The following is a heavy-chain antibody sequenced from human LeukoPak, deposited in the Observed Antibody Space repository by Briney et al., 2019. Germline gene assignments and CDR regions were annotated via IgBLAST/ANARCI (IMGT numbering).Heavy chain of an antibody. CDR1: GFTFDDYA. J-gene: IGHJ5*02. CDR3: AKVSVVTAIRAWFDP. V-gene: IGHV3-9*01. D-gene: IGHD2-21*02. CDR2: ISWNSGSI. Sequence: GGSLRLSCAASGFTFDDYAMHWVRQAPGKGLEWVSGISWNSGSIGYADSVKGRFTISRDNAKNSLYLQMNSLRAEDTAVYYCAKVSVVTAIRAWFDPWGQGTLVTVSS.